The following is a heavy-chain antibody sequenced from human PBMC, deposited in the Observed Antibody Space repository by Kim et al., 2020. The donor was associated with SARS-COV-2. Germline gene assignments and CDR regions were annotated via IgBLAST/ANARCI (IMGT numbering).Heavy chain of an antibody. D-gene: IGHD3-22*01. J-gene: IGHJ3*02. V-gene: IGHV1-18*01. Sequence: KLQGRVTMTTDTSTSTAYMELRSLRSDDTAVYYCARQYYYDSSGAPAFDIWGQGTMVTVSS. CDR3: ARQYYYDSSGAPAFDI.